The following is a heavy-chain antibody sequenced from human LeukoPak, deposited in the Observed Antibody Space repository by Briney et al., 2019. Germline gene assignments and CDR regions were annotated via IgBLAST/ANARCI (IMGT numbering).Heavy chain of an antibody. Sequence: SETLSLTCTVSGGSMSSYYWSWLRQPPGKGLEWLGYINYIGNTNYNPSLKSRVTISVDTSKNQFSLKVSSVTAADTAVYYCARRYGDYVPNWFDPWGQGTLVTASS. CDR1: GGSMSSYY. CDR2: INYIGNT. J-gene: IGHJ5*02. V-gene: IGHV4-59*08. CDR3: ARRYGDYVPNWFDP. D-gene: IGHD4-17*01.